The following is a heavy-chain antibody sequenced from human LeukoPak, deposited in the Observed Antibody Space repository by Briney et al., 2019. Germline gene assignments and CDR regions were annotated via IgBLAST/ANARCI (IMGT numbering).Heavy chain of an antibody. CDR2: IFYTGTT. V-gene: IGHV4-30-4*01. J-gene: IGHJ4*02. CDR3: AGDDSLGGTYY. CDR1: GASTRTSEHY. Sequence: SETLSLTCTVSGASTRTSEHYWGWVRQTPGKGLEWLGFIFYTGTTYYNPSLKSRVRISIDTSKNQFSLRLTSATAADTAIYYCAGDDSLGGTYYWGPGTPVTVSS. D-gene: IGHD1-26*01.